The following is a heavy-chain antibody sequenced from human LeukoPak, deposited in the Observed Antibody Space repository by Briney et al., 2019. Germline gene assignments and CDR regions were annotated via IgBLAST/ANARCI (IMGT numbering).Heavy chain of an antibody. V-gene: IGHV3-33*01. CDR1: GFTFSSYG. Sequence: GGSLRLSCAASGFTFSSYGMHWVRQAPGKGLEWVAVIWYDGSNKYYADSVKGRFTISRDNSKNTLYLQMNSLRAEDTAVYYCARDNYYDSSGYYPYDAFDIWGQGTMVTVSS. D-gene: IGHD3-22*01. J-gene: IGHJ3*02. CDR3: ARDNYYDSSGYYPYDAFDI. CDR2: IWYDGSNK.